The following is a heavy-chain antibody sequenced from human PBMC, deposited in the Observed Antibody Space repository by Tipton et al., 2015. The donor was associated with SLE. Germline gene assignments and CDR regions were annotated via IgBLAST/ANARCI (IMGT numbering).Heavy chain of an antibody. Sequence: LRLSCAVSGYSISSGYYWGWIRQPPGKGLEWIGSIYHSGSTNYNPSLKSRVTISVDTSKNQFSLKLSSVTAADTAVYYCARSNYYDSSGDFDYWGQGTLVTVSS. CDR2: IYHSGST. J-gene: IGHJ4*02. V-gene: IGHV4-38-2*01. CDR1: GYSISSGYY. CDR3: ARSNYYDSSGDFDY. D-gene: IGHD3-22*01.